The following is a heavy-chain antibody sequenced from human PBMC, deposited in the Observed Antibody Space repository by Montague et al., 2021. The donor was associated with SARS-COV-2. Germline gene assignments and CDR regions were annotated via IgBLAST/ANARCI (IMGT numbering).Heavy chain of an antibody. CDR2: FYYSGST. V-gene: IGHV4-39*01. J-gene: IGHJ3*02. D-gene: IGHD3-3*01. CDR1: GGSISSSNYY. CDR3: ARHSGRDTIFGVVIIFDAFDI. Sequence: SETLSLTCTVSGGSISSSNYYWGWIRQPPGKGLEWIGSFYYSGSTYYTPSLRSRVTISVDTSKNQFSLRLSSVTAADTAVYYCARHSGRDTIFGVVIIFDAFDIWGQGTMVTVSS.